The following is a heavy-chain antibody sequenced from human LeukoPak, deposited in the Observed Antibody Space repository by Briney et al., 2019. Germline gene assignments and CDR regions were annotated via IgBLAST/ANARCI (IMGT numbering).Heavy chain of an antibody. CDR2: IRYDGGNK. CDR1: GFTFSSYG. CDR3: ARGGYYNILTGFRGRFLGFDY. J-gene: IGHJ4*02. Sequence: PGGSLRLSCAASGFTFSSYGMNWVRQAPGKGLEWVAVIRYDGGNKYFADSVKGRFTISRDNSKNTLFLQMNSLRPEDTAVYYCARGGYYNILTGFRGRFLGFDYWGQGTLVTVSS. D-gene: IGHD3-9*01. V-gene: IGHV3-30*02.